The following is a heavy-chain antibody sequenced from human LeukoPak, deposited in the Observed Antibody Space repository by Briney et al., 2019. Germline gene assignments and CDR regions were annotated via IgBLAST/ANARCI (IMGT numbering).Heavy chain of an antibody. Sequence: GGSLGLSCEASGFTFSSYWMSWVRQAPGKGLERVANINQDGSEKYYVDSVKGRFTVSRDNAKNSVYLQMNSLRAEDTAVYYCARDDSSAHYYFDHWGQGTPVTVSS. J-gene: IGHJ4*02. CDR1: GFTFSSYW. CDR2: INQDGSEK. D-gene: IGHD3-22*01. V-gene: IGHV3-7*01. CDR3: ARDDSSAHYYFDH.